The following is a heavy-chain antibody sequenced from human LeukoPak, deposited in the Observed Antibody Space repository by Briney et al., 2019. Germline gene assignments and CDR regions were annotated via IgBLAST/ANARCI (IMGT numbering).Heavy chain of an antibody. CDR3: ARDRYSGYSSTYFDY. D-gene: IGHD6-13*01. CDR1: GYTFTSYA. V-gene: IGHV1-3*01. Sequence: ASVKVSCKASGYTFTSYAMHWVRQAPGQRLEWMGWINAGNGNTKYSQKFQGRVTITRDTSASTAYMELSGLRSEDTAVYYCARDRYSGYSSTYFDYWGQGTLVTVSS. J-gene: IGHJ4*02. CDR2: INAGNGNT.